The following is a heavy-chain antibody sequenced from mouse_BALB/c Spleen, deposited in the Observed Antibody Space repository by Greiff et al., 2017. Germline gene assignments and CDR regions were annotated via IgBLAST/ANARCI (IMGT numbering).Heavy chain of an antibody. Sequence: VHLVESGGGLVKPGGSLKLSCAASGFTFSDYYMYWVRQTPEKRLEWVATISDGGSYTYYPDSVKGRFTISRDNAKNNLYLQMSSLKSEDTAMYYCARGPYVGYFDYWGQGTTLTVSS. CDR2: ISDGGSYT. J-gene: IGHJ2*01. D-gene: IGHD2-14*01. CDR1: GFTFSDYY. V-gene: IGHV5-4*02. CDR3: ARGPYVGYFDY.